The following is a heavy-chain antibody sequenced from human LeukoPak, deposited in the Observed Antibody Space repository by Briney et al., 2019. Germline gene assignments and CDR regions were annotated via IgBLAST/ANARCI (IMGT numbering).Heavy chain of an antibody. V-gene: IGHV3-48*04. CDR2: ISSSSSTI. CDR1: GFTFSSYS. D-gene: IGHD5-18*01. CDR3: ARQLNPDY. J-gene: IGHJ4*02. Sequence: GGSLRLSCAVSGFTFSSYSMNWVRQAPGKGLEWVSYISSSSSTIYYADSVKGRFTISRDNAKNSLYRQMNSLRAEDTAVYYCARQLNPDYWGQGTLVTVSS.